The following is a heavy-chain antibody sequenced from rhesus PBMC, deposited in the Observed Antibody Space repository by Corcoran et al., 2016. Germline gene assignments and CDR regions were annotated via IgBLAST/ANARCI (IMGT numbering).Heavy chain of an antibody. Sequence: DVQLVESGGGLVKPGGSLRLPCVASGVSFRSAVYSWVRQGSGKGLDWFSVISESSDTIYYADSLKGRFTISRDNAKNSLFLQMNSLRAEDTAVYYCTRGTHFDYWGQGVLVTVSS. CDR3: TRGTHFDY. J-gene: IGHJ4*01. CDR1: GVSFRSAV. D-gene: IGHD3-3*01. V-gene: IGHV3S26*01. CDR2: ISESSDTI.